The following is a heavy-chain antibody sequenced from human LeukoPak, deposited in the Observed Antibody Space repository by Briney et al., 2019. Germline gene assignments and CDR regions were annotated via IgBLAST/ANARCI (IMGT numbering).Heavy chain of an antibody. CDR1: GVSIISYY. CDR2: IYYSGST. J-gene: IGHJ5*02. D-gene: IGHD2-2*01. V-gene: IGHV4-59*08. Sequence: SETLSLTCTVSGVSIISYYWSWIRQPPGKGLEWIGYIYYSGSTNYNPSLKSRVTISLDTSRNQFSLKMSSVTAADTAVYYCARQDVVVVPGAIGHNWFDPWGQGTLVTVPS. CDR3: ARQDVVVVPGAIGHNWFDP.